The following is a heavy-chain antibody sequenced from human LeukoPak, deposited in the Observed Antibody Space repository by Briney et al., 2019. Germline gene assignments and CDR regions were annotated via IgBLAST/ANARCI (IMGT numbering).Heavy chain of an antibody. J-gene: IGHJ4*02. D-gene: IGHD4-23*01. CDR3: ARETRGTVGSY. CDR2: ISGSDGST. CDR1: GFTFSIYA. Sequence: GGSLRLSCAASGFTFSIYAMSWVRQAPGKGLEWVSAISGSDGSTYYADSVKGRFTISRDNSKNTLYLQMNSLRAEDTAVYYCARETRGTVGSYWGRGTLVTVSS. V-gene: IGHV3-23*01.